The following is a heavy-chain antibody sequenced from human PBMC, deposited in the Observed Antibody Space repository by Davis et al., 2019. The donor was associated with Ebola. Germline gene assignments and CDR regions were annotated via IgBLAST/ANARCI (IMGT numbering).Heavy chain of an antibody. J-gene: IGHJ6*02. D-gene: IGHD3-22*01. Sequence: GESLKISCAASGFTFSSYEMNWVRQAPGKGLEWVSYISSSGSTIYYADSVKGRFTISRDNSKNTLYLQMNSLRAEDTAVYYCARPDTWLSDYYYYGMDVWGQGTTVTVSS. CDR3: ARPDTWLSDYYYYGMDV. V-gene: IGHV3-48*03. CDR1: GFTFSSYE. CDR2: ISSSGSTI.